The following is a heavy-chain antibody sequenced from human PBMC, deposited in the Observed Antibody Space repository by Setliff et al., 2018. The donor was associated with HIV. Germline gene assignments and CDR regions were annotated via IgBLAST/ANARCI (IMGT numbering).Heavy chain of an antibody. Sequence: ASVKVSCKASGHTFTNVDIHWLRRATGQGLEWMGWMNPNTGVSGYALKFQARVTMTRDTSISTAYMELSSLTSEDTAVYYCARGKGVGGVVITGGLDVWGKGPTVTVSS. D-gene: IGHD3-10*01. CDR3: ARGKGVGGVVITGGLDV. V-gene: IGHV1-8*01. CDR2: MNPNTGVS. J-gene: IGHJ6*04. CDR1: GHTFTNVD.